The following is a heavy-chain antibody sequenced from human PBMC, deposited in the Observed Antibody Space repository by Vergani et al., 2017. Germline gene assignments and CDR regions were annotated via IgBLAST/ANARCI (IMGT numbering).Heavy chain of an antibody. Sequence: EVQLVQSGAEVKKPGESLKISCKGSGYSFTSYWIGWVRQMPGKGLEWMGIIYPGYSDSRYRPSFQGQVTISADKSISTAYLQWSSLKASDTAMYYCARYNRDGVWFGELDYWGQGTLVTVSS. CDR2: IYPGYSDS. V-gene: IGHV5-51*01. CDR1: GYSFTSYW. J-gene: IGHJ4*02. CDR3: ARYNRDGVWFGELDY. D-gene: IGHD3-10*01.